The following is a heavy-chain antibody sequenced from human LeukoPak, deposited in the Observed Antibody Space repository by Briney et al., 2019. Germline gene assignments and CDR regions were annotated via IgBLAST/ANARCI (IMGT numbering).Heavy chain of an antibody. V-gene: IGHV4-4*02. CDR2: IYHSGST. J-gene: IGHJ3*02. CDR3: ARVRATGAFDI. Sequence: SETLSLTCTVSGGSISSSNWWSWVRQPPGKGLEWIGEIYHSGSTNYNPSLKSRVTISVDKSKNQFSLKLSSETAADTAVYYCARVRATGAFDIWGQGTMVTVSS. CDR1: GGSISSSNW. D-gene: IGHD5-24*01.